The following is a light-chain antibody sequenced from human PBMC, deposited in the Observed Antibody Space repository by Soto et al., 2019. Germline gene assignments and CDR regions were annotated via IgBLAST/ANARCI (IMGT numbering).Light chain of an antibody. V-gene: IGKV3D-20*02. CDR3: QQRSNWPLT. Sequence: EIVLTQSPGTLSLSPGERATLSCRSSQSVSSSYLAWYQQKPGQAPRLLIYDASTRATGIPARFSGSGSGTDFTLTISSLEPEDFAVYYCQQRSNWPLTFGQGTKVDIK. CDR2: DAS. J-gene: IGKJ1*01. CDR1: QSVSSSY.